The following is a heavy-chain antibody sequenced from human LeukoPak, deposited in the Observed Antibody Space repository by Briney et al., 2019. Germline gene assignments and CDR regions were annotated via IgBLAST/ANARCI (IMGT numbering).Heavy chain of an antibody. CDR2: ISAYNGNT. CDR1: GYTFTSYG. V-gene: IGHV1-18*01. J-gene: IGHJ3*02. D-gene: IGHD6-6*01. CDR3: ARALYSSSPWDAFDI. Sequence: ASVKVSCKASGYTFTSYGISWVRQAPGQGLEWMGWISAYNGNTNYAQKLQGRVTMTTDTSTSTAYMELSRLRSDDTAVYYCARALYSSSPWDAFDIWGQGTMVTVSS.